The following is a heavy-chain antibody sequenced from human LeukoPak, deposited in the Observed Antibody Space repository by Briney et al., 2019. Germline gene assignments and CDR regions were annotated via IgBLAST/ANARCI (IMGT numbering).Heavy chain of an antibody. V-gene: IGHV3-21*01. CDR3: ARDRGIAAADYYYGMDV. D-gene: IGHD6-13*01. J-gene: IGHJ6*02. Sequence: PGGSLRLSCAASGFTFSNAWMSWVRQAPGKGLEWVSSISSSSSYIYYADSVKGRFTISRDNAKNSLYLQMNSLRAEDTAVYYCARDRGIAAADYYYGMDVWGQGTTVTVSS. CDR2: ISSSSSYI. CDR1: GFTFSNAW.